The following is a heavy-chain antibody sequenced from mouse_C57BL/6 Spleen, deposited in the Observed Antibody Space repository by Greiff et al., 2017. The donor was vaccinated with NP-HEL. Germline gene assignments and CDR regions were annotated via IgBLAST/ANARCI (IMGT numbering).Heavy chain of an antibody. V-gene: IGHV5-6*02. CDR3: ARQVPRNYAMDY. CDR1: GFAFSSYG. D-gene: IGHD3-1*01. J-gene: IGHJ4*01. CDR2: ISSGGSYT. Sequence: DVKLVESGGDLVKPGGSLKLSCAASGFAFSSYGMSWVRQTPDKRLEWVATISSGGSYTYYPDSVKGRFTISRDNAKNTLYLQMSSLKSEDTAMYYCARQVPRNYAMDYWGQGTSVTVSS.